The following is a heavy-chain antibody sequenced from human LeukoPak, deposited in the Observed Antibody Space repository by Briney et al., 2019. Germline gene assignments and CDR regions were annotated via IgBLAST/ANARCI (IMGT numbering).Heavy chain of an antibody. CDR1: GFTFSSYE. CDR2: ISGSGGST. D-gene: IGHD2-15*01. Sequence: GGSLRLSCAASGFTFSSYEMNWVRQAPGKGLEWVSAISGSGGSTYYADSVKGRFTISRDNSKNTLYLQMNSLRAEDTAVYYCAKGGSRCSGGSCYGSSDYWGQGTLVTVSS. CDR3: AKGGSRCSGGSCYGSSDY. V-gene: IGHV3-23*01. J-gene: IGHJ4*02.